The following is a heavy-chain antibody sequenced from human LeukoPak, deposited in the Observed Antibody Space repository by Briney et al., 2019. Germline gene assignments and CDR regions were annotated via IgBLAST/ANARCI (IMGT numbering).Heavy chain of an antibody. D-gene: IGHD3-3*01. Sequence: ASVKVSCKASGYTFAGYYMHWVRQAPGQGLEWMGWISAYNGNTNYAQKLQGRVTMTTNTSTSTAYMELRSLRSDDTAVYYCAREGDDFWSGYRNCFDPWGQGTLVTVSS. J-gene: IGHJ5*02. V-gene: IGHV1-18*04. CDR3: AREGDDFWSGYRNCFDP. CDR1: GYTFAGYY. CDR2: ISAYNGNT.